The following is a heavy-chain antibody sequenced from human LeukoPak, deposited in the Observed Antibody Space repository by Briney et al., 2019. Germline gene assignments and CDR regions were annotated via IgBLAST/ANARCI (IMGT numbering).Heavy chain of an antibody. CDR3: ARVRGYCSGDTCYPYYFDY. D-gene: IGHD2-15*01. CDR2: ITGSSSYT. V-gene: IGHV3-11*03. Sequence: SGGPLRLSCAASGISSSGYYMGWIRQAPGKGLEWVSYITGSSSYTIYADSVKGRFTISRDNAKNSLYLQMNSLRVEDTAVYYCARVRGYCSGDTCYPYYFDYWGQGTLVTVAS. CDR1: GISSSGYY. J-gene: IGHJ4*02.